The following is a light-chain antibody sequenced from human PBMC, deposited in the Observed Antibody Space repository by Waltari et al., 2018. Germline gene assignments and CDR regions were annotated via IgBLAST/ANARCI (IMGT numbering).Light chain of an antibody. CDR1: QSVSSNY. J-gene: IGKJ1*01. V-gene: IGKV3-20*01. Sequence: EIVLTQSPGTLSLSPGGRATLSCRASQSVSSNYLAGYQQKTGQAPRLLIYGASNRATGIADRFSGSGSGTDLTLTISRLEPEDFAVYYCQQYDSSPRTFGQGTKVEIK. CDR2: GAS. CDR3: QQYDSSPRT.